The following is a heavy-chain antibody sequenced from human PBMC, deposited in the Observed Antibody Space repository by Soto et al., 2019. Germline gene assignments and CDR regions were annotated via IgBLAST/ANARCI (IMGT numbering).Heavy chain of an antibody. Sequence: EVQLVETGGGLIQPGGSLRLSCAASGFTVSSNYMSWVRQAPGKGLEWVSVIYSGGSTYYADSVKGRFTISRDNSKNTLYLQMNSLRAEDTAVYYCARASGGYRMYYYGMDVWGQGTTVTVSS. J-gene: IGHJ6*02. V-gene: IGHV3-53*02. CDR1: GFTVSSNY. CDR2: IYSGGST. D-gene: IGHD5-12*01. CDR3: ARASGGYRMYYYGMDV.